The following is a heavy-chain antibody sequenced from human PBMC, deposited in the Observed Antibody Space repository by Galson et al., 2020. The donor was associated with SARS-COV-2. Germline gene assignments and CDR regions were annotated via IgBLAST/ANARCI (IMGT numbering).Heavy chain of an antibody. CDR3: AHFLVIGGFTTYLDY. Sequence: ESGPTLVKPTQTLTLTCTFSGFSLTTSGVGVGWIRQPPGKALEWLARIYGNDDKYYSPSLKRRLTVTKDTSKNQVVLTMSNMDPVDTATYYCAHFLVIGGFTTYLDYWGQGTLVTVSS. CDR1: GFSLTTSGVG. D-gene: IGHD3-22*01. CDR2: IYGNDDK. J-gene: IGHJ4*02. V-gene: IGHV2-5*01.